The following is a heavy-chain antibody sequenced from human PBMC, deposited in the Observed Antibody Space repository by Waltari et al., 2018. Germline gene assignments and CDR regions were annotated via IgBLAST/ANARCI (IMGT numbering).Heavy chain of an antibody. CDR2: IYYSGST. J-gene: IGHJ3*02. CDR1: GGSISSGGYY. Sequence: QVQLQESGPGLVKPSQTLSLTCTVSGGSISSGGYYWSWIRQHPGKGLEWIGYIYYSGSTDYHPSLKSRVTISVDTSKNQFSLKLSSVTAADTAVYYCATNQRWVIQPGVGDAFDIWGQGTMVTVSS. V-gene: IGHV4-31*03. CDR3: ATNQRWVIQPGVGDAFDI. D-gene: IGHD3-16*02.